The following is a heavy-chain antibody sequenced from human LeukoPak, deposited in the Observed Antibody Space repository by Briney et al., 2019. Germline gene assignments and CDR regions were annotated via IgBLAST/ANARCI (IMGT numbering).Heavy chain of an antibody. V-gene: IGHV4-34*01. CDR1: GGSFSGYY. J-gene: IGHJ4*02. CDR2: INHSGST. Sequence: SETLSLTCAVYGGSFSGYYWSWIRQPPGKGLEWIGEINHSGSTNYNPSLKSRVTISVDTSKNQFSLKLSSVTAADTAVYYCARGSLGYYDSSGYYYYFDYWGQGTLVTVSS. D-gene: IGHD3-22*01. CDR3: ARGSLGYYDSSGYYYYFDY.